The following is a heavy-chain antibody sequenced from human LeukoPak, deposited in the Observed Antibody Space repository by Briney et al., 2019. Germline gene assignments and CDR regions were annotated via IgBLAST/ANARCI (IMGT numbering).Heavy chain of an antibody. D-gene: IGHD3-22*01. CDR1: GGSISSSSYY. V-gene: IGHV4-39*07. CDR2: IYYSGST. CDR3: ARVGGITMIVVLIADAFDI. Sequence: PSETLSLTCTVSGGSISSSSYYWGWIRQPPGKGLEWIGSIYYSGSTYYNPSLKSRVTISVDTSKNQFSLKLRSVTAADTAVYYCARVGGITMIVVLIADAFDIWGQGTMVTVSS. J-gene: IGHJ3*02.